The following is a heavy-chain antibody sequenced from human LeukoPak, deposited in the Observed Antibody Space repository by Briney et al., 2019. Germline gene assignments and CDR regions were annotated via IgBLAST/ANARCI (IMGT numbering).Heavy chain of an antibody. D-gene: IGHD6-13*01. J-gene: IGHJ4*02. CDR2: IYHSGST. Sequence: PSETLSLTCTVSGYSISSGYYWGWIRQPPGKGLEWIGSIYHSGSTYYNPSLKSRVTISVDTSKNQFSLKLSSVTAADTAVYYCARMPSRGAFDYWGQGTLVTVSS. CDR3: ARMPSRGAFDY. CDR1: GYSISSGYY. V-gene: IGHV4-38-2*02.